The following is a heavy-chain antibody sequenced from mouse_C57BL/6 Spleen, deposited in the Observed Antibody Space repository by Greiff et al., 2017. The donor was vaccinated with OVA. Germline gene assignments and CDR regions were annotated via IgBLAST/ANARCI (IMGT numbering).Heavy chain of an antibody. J-gene: IGHJ2*01. Sequence: VQLQQPGAELVKPGASVKMSCKASGYTFTSYWITWVKQRPGQGLEWIGDIYPGSGSTNYNEKFKSKATLTVDTSSSTAYMQLSSLTSEDSAVYYCAIYGIYDGYYDGNSFDYWGQGTTLTVSS. CDR3: AIYGIYDGYYDGNSFDY. CDR1: GYTFTSYW. D-gene: IGHD2-3*01. CDR2: IYPGSGST. V-gene: IGHV1-55*01.